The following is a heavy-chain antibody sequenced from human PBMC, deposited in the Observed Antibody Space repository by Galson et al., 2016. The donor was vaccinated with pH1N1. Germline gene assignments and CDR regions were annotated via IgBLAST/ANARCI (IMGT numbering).Heavy chain of an antibody. CDR3: ARYVWFVEPWDY. J-gene: IGHJ4*02. Sequence: SVKVSCKASGYTFTSYGISWVRQAPGQGLEWMGWISTYNGNTYYAQKLQGRVTMTTDTSTSTAYMELRSLRSDDTAVYYCARYVWFVEPWDYWGQGTLVTVSS. CDR1: GYTFTSYG. V-gene: IGHV1-18*01. CDR2: ISTYNGNT. D-gene: IGHD3-10*01.